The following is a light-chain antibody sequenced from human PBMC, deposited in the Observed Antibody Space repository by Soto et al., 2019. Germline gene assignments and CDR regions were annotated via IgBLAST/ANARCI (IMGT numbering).Light chain of an antibody. CDR3: CSYAGTFIVV. CDR2: DVT. J-gene: IGLJ1*01. V-gene: IGLV2-11*01. Sequence: QSALTQPRSVSGSPGQSVTISCTGTRSDIGGYNYVSWYQQHPGKAPKLIIYDVTKRPSGVPDRFSGSKSGSTASLTISGLQADDEADYYCCSYAGTFIVVFGTGTKLTVL. CDR1: RSDIGGYNY.